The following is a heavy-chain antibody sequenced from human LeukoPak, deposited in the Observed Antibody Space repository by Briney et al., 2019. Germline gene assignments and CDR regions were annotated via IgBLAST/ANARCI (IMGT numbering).Heavy chain of an antibody. J-gene: IGHJ6*03. V-gene: IGHV3-30*02. CDR3: AKFSAWFGEVYRFMNV. CDR1: GFTFSSYG. D-gene: IGHD3-10*01. CDR2: IRYDGSNK. Sequence: GGSLRLSCAASGFTFSSYGMHWVRQAPGKGLEWVAFIRYDGSNKYYADSVKGRFTISRDNSKNTLYLQMNSLRAEDTAVYYCAKFSAWFGEVYRFMNVWGKGTTVTVSS.